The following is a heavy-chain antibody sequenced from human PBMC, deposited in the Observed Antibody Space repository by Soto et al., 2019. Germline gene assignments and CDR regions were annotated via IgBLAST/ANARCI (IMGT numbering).Heavy chain of an antibody. Sequence: QVQLVQSGAEGKKPGASVKVSCKASGYTCTSYGISWVRQAPGQGLEWMGWISAYNGNTNYAQKLHGGVTMTTDTSTSTAYMDLRRLRSDHTAVYYCARWSVGASTFDYWGQGTLVTVSS. V-gene: IGHV1-18*01. CDR3: ARWSVGASTFDY. J-gene: IGHJ4*02. CDR2: ISAYNGNT. D-gene: IGHD1-26*01. CDR1: GYTCTSYG.